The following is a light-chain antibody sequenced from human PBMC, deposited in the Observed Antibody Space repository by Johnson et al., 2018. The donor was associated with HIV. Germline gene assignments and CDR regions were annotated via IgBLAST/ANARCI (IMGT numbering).Light chain of an antibody. Sequence: QSVLTQPPSVSAAPGQKVTISCSGSSSNIGNNYVSWYQQLPGTAPKLLIYDNNKRPSGIPDRFSGSKSGTSATLGITGLQTGDEADYDCGTWDSSLSAGGVFGTGTKVTVL. J-gene: IGLJ1*01. CDR3: GTWDSSLSAGGV. CDR1: SSNIGNNY. CDR2: DNN. V-gene: IGLV1-51*01.